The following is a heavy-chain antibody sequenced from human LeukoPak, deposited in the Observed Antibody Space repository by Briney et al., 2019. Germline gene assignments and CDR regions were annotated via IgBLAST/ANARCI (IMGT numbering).Heavy chain of an antibody. CDR2: IAYEDGRNE. V-gene: IGHV3-30*18. J-gene: IGHJ4*02. CDR1: GFTFRSYV. CDR3: AKERPEEYYGSGSYFDY. Sequence: GGSLRLSCAASGFTFRSYVMHWVCQAPGKGLEWVAAIAYEDGRNEYYADSVKGRFTISRDNSKNTVYLQMNSLRAEDTAVYYCAKERPEEYYGSGSYFDYWGQGTLVTVSS. D-gene: IGHD3-10*01.